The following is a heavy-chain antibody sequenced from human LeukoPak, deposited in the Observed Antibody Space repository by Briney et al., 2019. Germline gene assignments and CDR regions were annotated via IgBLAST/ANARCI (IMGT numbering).Heavy chain of an antibody. CDR2: INHSGGT. J-gene: IGHJ3*02. CDR3: AKWTITYYYDSSGYFPYDAFDI. Sequence: SETLSLTCAVYGGSFSGFYWSWIRQPPGKGLEWIGDINHSGGTNYIPSLKSRVTISVDTSKNQFSLKLSSVTAADTAVYYCAKWTITYYYDSSGYFPYDAFDIWGQGTMVTVSS. V-gene: IGHV4-34*01. D-gene: IGHD3-22*01. CDR1: GGSFSGFY.